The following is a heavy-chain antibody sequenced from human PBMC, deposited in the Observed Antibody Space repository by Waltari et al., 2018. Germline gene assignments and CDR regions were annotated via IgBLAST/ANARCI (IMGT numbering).Heavy chain of an antibody. Sequence: EVQLVESGGGLVQPGGSLRLSCAASGFTFSSYWMRWVRQAPGKGLVLVSDSKTYGSATNYSDSVKGRFTISRDNAKNTLFLQMNSLTAEDTAVYYCARGGYYAMDVWGQGTTVTVSS. D-gene: IGHD3-16*01. J-gene: IGHJ6*02. CDR1: GFTFSSYW. CDR2: SKTYGSAT. CDR3: ARGGYYAMDV. V-gene: IGHV3-74*01.